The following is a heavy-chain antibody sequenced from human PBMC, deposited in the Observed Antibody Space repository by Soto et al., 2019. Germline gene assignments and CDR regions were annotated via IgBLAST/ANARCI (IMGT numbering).Heavy chain of an antibody. J-gene: IGHJ4*02. CDR1: GGSTSSYY. V-gene: IGHV4-59*01. D-gene: IGHD3-22*01. CDR3: ARYYDSSGYYDY. Sequence: PSETLFLTCTVSGGSTSSYYWSWIRQPPGKGLEWIGYIYYSGSTNYNPSLKSRVIISVDTSKNQFSLKLSSVTAADTAVYYCARYYDSSGYYDYWGQGTLVTVSS. CDR2: IYYSGST.